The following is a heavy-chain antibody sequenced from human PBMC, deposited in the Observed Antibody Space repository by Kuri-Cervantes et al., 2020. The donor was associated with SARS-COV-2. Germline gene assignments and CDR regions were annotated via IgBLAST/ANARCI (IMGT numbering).Heavy chain of an antibody. CDR3: ARDLRLGKSLDY. J-gene: IGHJ4*02. CDR2: IGPSGTTK. CDR1: GFIFSDYY. Sequence: PCPASGFIFSDYYMTWIRQAPGKELEWVSKIGPSGTTKYYADSVKGRFTISRDNAKNSLYLQMSSQRAEDTAVYYCARDLRLGKSLDYWGQGTLVTVSS. D-gene: IGHD7-27*01. V-gene: IGHV3-11*04.